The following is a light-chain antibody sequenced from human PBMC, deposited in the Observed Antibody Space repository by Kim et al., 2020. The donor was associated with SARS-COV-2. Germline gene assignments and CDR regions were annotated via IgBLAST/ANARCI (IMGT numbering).Light chain of an antibody. CDR1: QSVSSSN. CDR3: QQYGSSPLYT. CDR2: DAS. Sequence: EIVLTQSPATLSLSPGERATLSCGASQSVSSSNLAWYQQKPGLAPRLLIYDASSRATGIPDRFSGSGSGTDFTLTISRLEPEDFAVYYCQQYGSSPLYTFGQGTKLEI. J-gene: IGKJ2*01. V-gene: IGKV3D-20*01.